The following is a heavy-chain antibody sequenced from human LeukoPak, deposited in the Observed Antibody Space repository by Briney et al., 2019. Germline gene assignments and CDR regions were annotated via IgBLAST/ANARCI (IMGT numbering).Heavy chain of an antibody. V-gene: IGHV3-30*18. CDR3: AKDGEDSGYDLIDY. Sequence: GGSLRLSCAASGFTFSSYGMHWVRQAPGKGLEWVAVISYDGSNKYYADSVKGRFTISRDNSKNTLYLQMNSLRAEDTAVYYCAKDGEDSGYDLIDYWGQGTLVTVSS. J-gene: IGHJ4*02. CDR1: GFTFSSYG. D-gene: IGHD5-12*01. CDR2: ISYDGSNK.